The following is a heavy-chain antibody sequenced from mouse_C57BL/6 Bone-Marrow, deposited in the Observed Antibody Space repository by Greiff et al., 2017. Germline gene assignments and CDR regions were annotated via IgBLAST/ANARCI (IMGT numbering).Heavy chain of an antibody. CDR1: GFTFSSYA. Sequence: EVKLVESGGGLVKPGGSLKLSCAASGFTFSSYAMSWVRQTPEKRLAWVATISDGGSYTYYPDNVKGRFTISRDNAKNNLYLQMSHLKSEDTAMYYCARDRDYWGQGTTLTVAS. V-gene: IGHV5-4*01. J-gene: IGHJ2*01. CDR2: ISDGGSYT. CDR3: ARDRDY.